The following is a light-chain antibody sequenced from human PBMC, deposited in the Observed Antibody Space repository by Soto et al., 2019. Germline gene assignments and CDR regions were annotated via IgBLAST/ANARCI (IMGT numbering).Light chain of an antibody. CDR1: QSVSSSH. Sequence: DIVLTQSPGTLSLSPGESVTLSCRASQSVSSSHLAWYQQKPGPAPRLFIYGASRRATGIPDRFSGSGSGTDFTITISRLQHEDVAVYYCQHYGNSLTFGGGTKVEIK. J-gene: IGKJ4*01. CDR3: QHYGNSLT. V-gene: IGKV3-20*01. CDR2: GAS.